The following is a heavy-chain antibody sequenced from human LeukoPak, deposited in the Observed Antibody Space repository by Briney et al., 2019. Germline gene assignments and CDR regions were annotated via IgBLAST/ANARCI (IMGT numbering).Heavy chain of an antibody. V-gene: IGHV1-69*05. CDR3: ARDATVEAVAGGFDY. J-gene: IGHJ4*02. CDR1: GGTFSSYA. CDR2: IIPIFGTA. D-gene: IGHD6-19*01. Sequence: SVKVSCKASGGTFSSYAISWVRQAPGQGLEWMGRIIPIFGTANYAQKFQGRVTITTDESTSTAYMELSILRSEDTAVYYCARDATVEAVAGGFDYWGQGTLVTVSS.